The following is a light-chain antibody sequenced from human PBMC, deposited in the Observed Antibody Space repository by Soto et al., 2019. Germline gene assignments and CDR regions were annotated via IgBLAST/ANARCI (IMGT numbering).Light chain of an antibody. J-gene: IGLJ2*01. V-gene: IGLV1-44*01. CDR2: RSD. Sequence: QSVLTQSPSASGTPGQRVIIACSGSRSNIGSNHVNWYRHLPGAAPKLLIFRSDQRSSGVPDRFSGSKSGTTASLAISGLQSGDEAEYYCAAWDDSRYGVVFGGGTKLTVL. CDR1: RSNIGSNH. CDR3: AAWDDSRYGVV.